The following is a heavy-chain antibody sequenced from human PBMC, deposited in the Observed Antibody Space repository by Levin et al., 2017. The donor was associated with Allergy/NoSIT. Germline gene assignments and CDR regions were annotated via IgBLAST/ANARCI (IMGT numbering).Heavy chain of an antibody. V-gene: IGHV4-61*01. CDR3: ATDLRYCSSTSCYSNAFDS. CDR2: IYYSGST. CDR1: GGSVRSGSYY. D-gene: IGHD2-2*01. Sequence: SETLSLTCTVSGGSVRSGSYYWSWIRQPPGKGLEWIGYIYYSGSTNYNPSLKSRVTISLDTSKNQFSLKLSSVTAADTAVYYCATDLRYCSSTSCYSNAFDSWGQGTMVTVSS. J-gene: IGHJ3*02.